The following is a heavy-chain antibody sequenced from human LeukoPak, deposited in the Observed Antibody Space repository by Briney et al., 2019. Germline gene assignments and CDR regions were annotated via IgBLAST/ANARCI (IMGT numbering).Heavy chain of an antibody. CDR2: IYPGDSDT. Sequence: GESLKISCKGSEYSLTNYWIGWVRQMPGRGLEWIGVIYPGDSDTRFSPSFQGQVTISVDKSINTAYLQWSSLKASDTAIYYCARVVPRGTYYTDFDYWGQGTPVTVSS. D-gene: IGHD1-26*01. CDR3: ARVVPRGTYYTDFDY. J-gene: IGHJ4*02. CDR1: EYSLTNYW. V-gene: IGHV5-51*01.